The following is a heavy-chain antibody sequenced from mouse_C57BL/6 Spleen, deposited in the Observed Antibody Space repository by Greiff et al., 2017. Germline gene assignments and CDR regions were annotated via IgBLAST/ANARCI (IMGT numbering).Heavy chain of an antibody. CDR3: VRHGSIYYDYDDAMDY. CDR2: IRSKSNNYAT. CDR1: GFSFNTYA. D-gene: IGHD2-4*01. V-gene: IGHV10-1*01. Sequence: EVQLVESGGGLVQPKGSLKLSCAASGFSFNTYAMNWVRQAPGKGLEWVARIRSKSNNYATYYADSVKDRFTISRDDSESMLYLQMNNLKTEDTAMYYCVRHGSIYYDYDDAMDYWGQGTSVTVSS. J-gene: IGHJ4*01.